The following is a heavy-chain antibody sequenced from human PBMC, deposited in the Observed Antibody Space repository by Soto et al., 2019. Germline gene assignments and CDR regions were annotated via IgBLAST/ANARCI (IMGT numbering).Heavy chain of an antibody. CDR3: AKGNYDSSGLSLNWFDP. CDR1: GFTFSNYA. Sequence: QVQLVESGGGVVQPERSLRLSCAASGFTFSNYAMHWVRQAPGKGPEWVAAISYDGRNKYYADSVKGRFTISRDNSKNXXDLQMNSLRAEATAVYYCAKGNYDSSGLSLNWFDPWGQGTLVTVSS. CDR2: ISYDGRNK. V-gene: IGHV3-30*18. J-gene: IGHJ5*02. D-gene: IGHD3-22*01.